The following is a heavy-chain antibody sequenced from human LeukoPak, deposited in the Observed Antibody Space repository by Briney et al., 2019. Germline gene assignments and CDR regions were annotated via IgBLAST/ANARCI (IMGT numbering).Heavy chain of an antibody. CDR3: AKDMTGDPLGYYYMDV. CDR1: GFTFDDYA. V-gene: IGHV3-43D*03. CDR2: TSWDGGST. Sequence: GGSLRLSCAASGFTFDDYAMHWVRQAPGKGLEWISLTSWDGGSTYYADSVKGRFTISRDNSKNSLYLQMNSLRAEDTALYYCAKDMTGDPLGYYYMDVWGKGTTVTVSS. D-gene: IGHD3-10*01. J-gene: IGHJ6*03.